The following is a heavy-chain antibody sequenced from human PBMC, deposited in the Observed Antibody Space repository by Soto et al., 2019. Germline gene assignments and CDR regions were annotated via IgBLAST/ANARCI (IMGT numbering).Heavy chain of an antibody. V-gene: IGHV4-59*01. J-gene: IGHJ4*02. Sequence: ETLSLTCSVSGGSISGFPWIWIRQPPGKGLEWVGYIHHTGRTNYNPSLKSRLTISLDMSRNQFSLQLTSVTAADTALYYCARVSNEYGGNGAFDYWGLGTLVTVSS. CDR1: GGSISGFP. D-gene: IGHD4-17*01. CDR2: IHHTGRT. CDR3: ARVSNEYGGNGAFDY.